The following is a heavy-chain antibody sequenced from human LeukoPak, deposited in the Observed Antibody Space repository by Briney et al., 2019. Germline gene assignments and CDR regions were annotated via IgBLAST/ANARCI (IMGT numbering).Heavy chain of an antibody. CDR1: GFTFSDYY. CDR3: ARDLSGYYGSGTETPYYYGMDV. Sequence: KSGGSLRLSCAASGFTFSDYYMSWIRQAPGKGLEWVSYISSSSSYTNYADSVKGRFTISRDNAKNSLYLQMNSLRAEDTAVYYCARDLSGYYGSGTETPYYYGMDVWGQGTTVTVSS. CDR2: ISSSSSYT. V-gene: IGHV3-11*05. J-gene: IGHJ6*02. D-gene: IGHD3-10*01.